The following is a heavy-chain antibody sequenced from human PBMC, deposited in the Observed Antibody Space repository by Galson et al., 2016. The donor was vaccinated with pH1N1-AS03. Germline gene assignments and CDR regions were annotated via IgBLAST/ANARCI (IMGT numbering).Heavy chain of an antibody. CDR2: IKTKAEGGTT. CDR3: TKVGSQ. V-gene: IGHV3-15*01. J-gene: IGHJ4*02. D-gene: IGHD3-10*01. CDR1: GFSFSKEW. Sequence: SLRLSCAASGFSFSKEWMIWVRQAPGKGLEWVGRIKTKAEGGTTDYAAPVKGRFTISRDDSKNTLYLEMNSLKTEDPAVYYCTKVGSQWGQGTLVTVSS.